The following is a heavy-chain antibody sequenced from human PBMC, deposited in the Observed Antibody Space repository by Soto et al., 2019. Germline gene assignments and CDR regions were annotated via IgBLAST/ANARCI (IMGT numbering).Heavy chain of an antibody. CDR2: VYYSGSS. CDR1: GASITSYY. CDR3: ARGTQGDS. J-gene: IGHJ4*02. V-gene: IGHV4-59*01. Sequence: SETLSLTCTVSGASITSYYWSWIRQPPGKGLEWIGYVYYSGSSNYNPSLKSRVAISVDTSKNQFSLKVSSVTAADTAMYYCARGTQGDSWGQGTLVTVS.